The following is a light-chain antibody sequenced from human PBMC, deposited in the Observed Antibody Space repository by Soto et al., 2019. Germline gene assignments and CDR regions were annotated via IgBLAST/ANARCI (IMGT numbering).Light chain of an antibody. CDR3: QQSGSSPGT. CDR2: GAS. CDR1: QSVSSSY. V-gene: IGKV3-20*01. Sequence: IVLTQSPGILSLSPGERATLSCRASQSVSSSYLAWYQQKPGQAPRLLIYGASSRATGIPDRFSGSGSGTDFTLTISRLEPEDFAVYYCQQSGSSPGTFGQGTKVDIK. J-gene: IGKJ1*01.